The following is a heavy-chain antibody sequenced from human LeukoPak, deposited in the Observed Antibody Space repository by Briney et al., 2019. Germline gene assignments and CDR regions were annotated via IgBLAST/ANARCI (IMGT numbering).Heavy chain of an antibody. V-gene: IGHV5-51*01. J-gene: IGHJ6*02. CDR1: GYSFTSYW. CDR2: FYPGDSDT. D-gene: IGHD3-10*01. Sequence: VGSVKMSGKGSGYSFTSYWIGWVGQMPGKGLDGMVIFYPGDSDTRYSPPFQGQVTISAIKSISTAYLQWSSLKASDNAMYYCARHDLWFGEFYGMDVWGQGTTVTVSS. CDR3: ARHDLWFGEFYGMDV.